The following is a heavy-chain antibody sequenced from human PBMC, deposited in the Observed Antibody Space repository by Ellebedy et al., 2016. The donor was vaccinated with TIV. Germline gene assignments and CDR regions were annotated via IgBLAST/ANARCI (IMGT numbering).Heavy chain of an antibody. CDR1: GFTFHDYG. V-gene: IGHV3-9*01. J-gene: IGHJ6*03. Sequence: SLKISCAASGFTFHDYGMHWVRLPPGKGLEWVSGISWNSGSIGYADSVKGRFTISRDNAKNSLYLQMNSLRAEDTALYYCAKAREGLRYFDWFYMDVWGKGTTVTVSS. CDR3: AKAREGLRYFDWFYMDV. CDR2: ISWNSGSI. D-gene: IGHD3-9*01.